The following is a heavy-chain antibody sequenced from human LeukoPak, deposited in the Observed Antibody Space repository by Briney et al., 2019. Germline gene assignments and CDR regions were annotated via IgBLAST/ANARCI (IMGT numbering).Heavy chain of an antibody. CDR1: GFTVSSNY. V-gene: IGHV3-53*01. J-gene: IGHJ4*02. Sequence: GGSLRLSCAASGFTVSSNYMSWVRQAPGKGLEWVSVIYIGGTTYYADSVKGRFTISRDNSKNTLYLQMNSLRAEDTAVYYCASPSVDTAMASWDYWGQGTLATVSS. CDR2: IYIGGTT. CDR3: ASPSVDTAMASWDY. D-gene: IGHD5-18*01.